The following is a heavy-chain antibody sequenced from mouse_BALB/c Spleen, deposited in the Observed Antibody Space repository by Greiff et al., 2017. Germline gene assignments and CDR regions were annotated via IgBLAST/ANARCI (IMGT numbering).Heavy chain of an antibody. J-gene: IGHJ2*01. CDR2: ISYDGSN. CDR1: GYSITSGYY. D-gene: IGHD1-2*01. CDR3: AREGYYGSPYFDY. V-gene: IGHV3-6*02. Sequence: EVQLQESGPGLVKPSQSLSLTCSVTGYSITSGYYWNWIRQFPGNKLEWMGYISYDGSNNYNPSLKNRISITRDTSKNQFFLKLNSVTTEDTATYYCAREGYYGSPYFDYWGQGTTLTVSS.